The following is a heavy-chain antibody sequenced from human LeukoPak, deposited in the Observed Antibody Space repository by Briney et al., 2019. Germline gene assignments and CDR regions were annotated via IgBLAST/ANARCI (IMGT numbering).Heavy chain of an antibody. CDR1: GFTFSSYA. J-gene: IGHJ4*02. CDR2: ISGSGGST. D-gene: IGHD3-10*01. V-gene: IGHV3-23*01. Sequence: PGGSLRLSCAASGFTFSSYAMSWVRQAPGKGLEWVSAISGSGGSTYYADSVKGRSTISRDNSKNTLYLQMNSLRAEDTAAYYCAKGDPYGSGSYVFDYWGQGTLVTVSS. CDR3: AKGDPYGSGSYVFDY.